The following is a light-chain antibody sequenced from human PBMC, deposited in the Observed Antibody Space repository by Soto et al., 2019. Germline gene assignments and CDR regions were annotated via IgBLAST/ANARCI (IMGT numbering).Light chain of an antibody. CDR3: QQYSDYPLN. Sequence: DIQITQSSSALSAAVGHRVTITFRSSQSVSNWLAWYQQKPGKAPKLLIYGASTLESGVPSSFSGNGSGTEFTLTISSLQPDDFATYYCQQYSDYPLNFGGGTRWISN. CDR2: GAS. CDR1: QSVSNW. J-gene: IGKJ4*01. V-gene: IGKV1-5*01.